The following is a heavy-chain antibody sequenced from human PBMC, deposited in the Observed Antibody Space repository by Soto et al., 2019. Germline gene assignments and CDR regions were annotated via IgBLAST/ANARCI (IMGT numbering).Heavy chain of an antibody. J-gene: IGHJ4*02. CDR2: ISGRGDST. V-gene: IGHV3-23*01. Sequence: EVQVLESGGGLVLPGGSLRLSCAASGFTFSYYAMAWVRQAPGKGLEWLSTISGRGDSTYYADSVKGRFTISRDNSKNTLYLQMNSVRVEDTALYYCAKATSVTTFFDYWGQGALVTVSS. CDR3: AKATSVTTFFDY. CDR1: GFTFSYYA. D-gene: IGHD4-17*01.